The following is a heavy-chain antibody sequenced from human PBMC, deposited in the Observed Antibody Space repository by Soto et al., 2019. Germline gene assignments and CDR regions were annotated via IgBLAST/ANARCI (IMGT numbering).Heavy chain of an antibody. Sequence: QVQLVESGGGVVQPGRSLRLSCAASGFSFSSYGMHWVRQAPGKGLEWVAVILDDGSDKDYTDAVKGRFTISRDNSKNTLYLEMNSLTAEDTAVYYCARDDDYGDNGLDYWGQGTLVTVSS. CDR3: ARDDDYGDNGLDY. CDR2: ILDDGSDK. D-gene: IGHD4-17*01. J-gene: IGHJ4*02. V-gene: IGHV3-33*01. CDR1: GFSFSSYG.